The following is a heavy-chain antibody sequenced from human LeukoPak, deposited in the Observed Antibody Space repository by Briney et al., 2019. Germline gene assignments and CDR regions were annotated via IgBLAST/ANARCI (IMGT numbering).Heavy chain of an antibody. CDR3: ASEKAGIVVVPAPYFDY. Sequence: PGGSLRLSCAASGFTFSSYEMNWVRQAPGKGLEWVSYISSSGSTIYYADSVKGRFTISRDNAKNSLYLQMSSLRAEDTAVYYCASEKAGIVVVPAPYFDYWGQGTLVTVSS. V-gene: IGHV3-48*03. J-gene: IGHJ4*02. CDR2: ISSSGSTI. D-gene: IGHD2-2*01. CDR1: GFTFSSYE.